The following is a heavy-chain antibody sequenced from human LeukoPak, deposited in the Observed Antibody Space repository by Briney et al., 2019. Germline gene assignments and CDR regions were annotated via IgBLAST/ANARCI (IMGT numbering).Heavy chain of an antibody. Sequence: PGGSLRLSCAASGFTFRIHAMSWVRQAPGKGLEWVAVIWYDGSNKYYADSVKGRFTISRDNSKNTLYLQMNSLRAEDTAVYYCARSKSQTIDYWGQGTLVTVSS. CDR1: GFTFRIHA. J-gene: IGHJ4*02. D-gene: IGHD1/OR15-1a*01. CDR2: IWYDGSNK. CDR3: ARSKSQTIDY. V-gene: IGHV3-33*08.